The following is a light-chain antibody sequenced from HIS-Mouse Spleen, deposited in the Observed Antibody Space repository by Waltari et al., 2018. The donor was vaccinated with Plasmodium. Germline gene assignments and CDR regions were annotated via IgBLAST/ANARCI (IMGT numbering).Light chain of an antibody. CDR3: CSYAGSSYV. V-gene: IGLV2-23*01. CDR2: EGS. J-gene: IGLJ1*01. Sequence: QSALTQPASVSGSSGQSITISCTGTSSDVGSYNLVSWYQQHPGKAPKLMIYEGSKRPSGVSNRVSGSKSGNTASLTISGLQAEDEADYYCCSYAGSSYVFGTGTKVTVL. CDR1: SSDVGSYNL.